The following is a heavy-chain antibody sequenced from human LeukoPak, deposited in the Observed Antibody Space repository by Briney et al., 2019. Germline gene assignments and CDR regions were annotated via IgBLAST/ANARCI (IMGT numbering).Heavy chain of an antibody. CDR1: GFTLSSYA. V-gene: IGHV3-30*04. CDR3: ATGPTMIVVAGGDY. CDR2: ISYDGSNK. D-gene: IGHD3-22*01. J-gene: IGHJ4*02. Sequence: GGSLRLSCAASGFTLSSYAMHWVRQAPGKGLEWVAVISYDGSNKYYADSVKGRFTISRDNSKNTLYLQMNSLRAEDTAVYYCATGPTMIVVAGGDYWGQGTLVTVSS.